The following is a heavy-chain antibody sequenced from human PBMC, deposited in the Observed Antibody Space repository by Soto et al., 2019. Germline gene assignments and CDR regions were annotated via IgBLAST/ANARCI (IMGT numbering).Heavy chain of an antibody. Sequence: GGSLRLSCAASGFAFGTYAMSWVRQAPGKGLEWVSAISGTGGYPYYADSVKGRFTISRDNSRSTLYLHMNSLTAEDTGIYYCAKDSVPGPCPYNGAYYSPLLFWGQGTPVTVSS. CDR1: GFAFGTYA. D-gene: IGHD1-26*01. CDR3: AKDSVPGPCPYNGAYYSPLLF. J-gene: IGHJ4*02. CDR2: ISGTGGYP. V-gene: IGHV3-23*01.